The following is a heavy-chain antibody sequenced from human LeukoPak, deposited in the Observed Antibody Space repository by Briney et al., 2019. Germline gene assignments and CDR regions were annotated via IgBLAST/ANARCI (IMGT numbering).Heavy chain of an antibody. CDR1: GGSISSSSYY. V-gene: IGHV4-39*01. CDR3: AKRYMGSSYNHGLDC. CDR2: IYYSGST. Sequence: SETLSLTCTVSGGSISSSSYYWGWIRQPPGKGLEWIGSIYYSGSTYYNPSLKSRVTISVDTSKNQFSLKLSSVTAADTALYYCAKRYMGSSYNHGLDCWGQGTLVTVSS. D-gene: IGHD3-10*01. J-gene: IGHJ4*02.